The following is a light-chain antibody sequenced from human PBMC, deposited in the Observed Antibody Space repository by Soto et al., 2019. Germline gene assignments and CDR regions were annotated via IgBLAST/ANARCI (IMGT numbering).Light chain of an antibody. J-gene: IGKJ1*01. CDR3: QQFLTYPRT. CDR1: QDISST. CDR2: AAS. V-gene: IGKV1-9*01. Sequence: DIQLTQAPPLLSASVGDRVTITCRASQDISSTLAWYQQKPGKAPKHRILAASTFQIGVPSRFSGSGSGTEFTSTIGSLQAEDFATCCCQQFLTYPRTVRQGLNVESK.